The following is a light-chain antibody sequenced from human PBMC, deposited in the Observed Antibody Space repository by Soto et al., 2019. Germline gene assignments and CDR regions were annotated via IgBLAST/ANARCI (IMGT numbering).Light chain of an antibody. CDR3: QTWGTGSAIVV. CDR1: SGHSNYA. CDR2: VNSGGSH. Sequence: QLVLTQSPSASASLGASVKLTCTLSSGHSNYAIAWHQQQPEKGPRYLMKVNSGGSHIQGDGIPDRFSGSSSGAERYLFISCLQSEDEADYYCQTWGTGSAIVVFGGGTQLTVL. J-gene: IGLJ7*01. V-gene: IGLV4-69*01.